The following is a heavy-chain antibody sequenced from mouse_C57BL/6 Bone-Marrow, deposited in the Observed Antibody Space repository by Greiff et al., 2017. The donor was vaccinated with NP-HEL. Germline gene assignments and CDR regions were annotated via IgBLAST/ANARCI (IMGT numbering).Heavy chain of an antibody. CDR2: IYPGSGNT. D-gene: IGHD2-5*01. CDR3: ARSGLYYSNYYDY. V-gene: IGHV1-76*01. CDR1: GYTFTDYY. J-gene: IGHJ2*01. Sequence: VQLQQSGAELVRPGASVKLSCKASGYTFTDYYINWVKQRPGQGLEWIARIYPGSGNTYYNEKFKGKATLTAEKSSSTAYMQRSSMTSEDSAVYFCARSGLYYSNYYDYWGQGTTLTVSS.